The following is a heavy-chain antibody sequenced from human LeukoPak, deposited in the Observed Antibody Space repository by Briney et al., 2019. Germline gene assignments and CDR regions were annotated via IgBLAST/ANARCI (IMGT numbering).Heavy chain of an antibody. CDR2: IWYDGSNK. CDR3: AKDPCFGELCSFFDY. D-gene: IGHD3-16*01. Sequence: PGRSLRLSCAASGFTFSSYGMHWVRQAPGKGLEWVAVIWYDGSNKYYADSVKGRFTISRDNSKNTLYLQMNSLRAEDTAVYYCAKDPCFGELCSFFDYWGQGTLVTVSS. V-gene: IGHV3-33*06. J-gene: IGHJ4*02. CDR1: GFTFSSYG.